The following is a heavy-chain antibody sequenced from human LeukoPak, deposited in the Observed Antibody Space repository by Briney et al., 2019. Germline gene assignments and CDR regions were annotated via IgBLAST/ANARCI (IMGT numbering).Heavy chain of an antibody. CDR1: GSSISSGFY. Sequence: PSETLSLTCTVSGSSISSGFYWGWIRQPPGKGLEWIGSIHHSGSTYYNPSLKSRVSISVDTSKNQFSLKLNSVSAADTALYFCARHSGSGSYHSPFGTWGQGTVVTVSS. V-gene: IGHV4-38-2*02. CDR3: ARHSGSGSYHSPFGT. J-gene: IGHJ5*02. CDR2: IHHSGST. D-gene: IGHD3-10*01.